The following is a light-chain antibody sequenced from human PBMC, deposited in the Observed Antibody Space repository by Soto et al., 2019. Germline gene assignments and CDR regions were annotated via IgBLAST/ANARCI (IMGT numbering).Light chain of an antibody. CDR2: RNN. CDR1: SSNIESNF. J-gene: IGLJ2*01. CDR3: TVWDDSLRGRL. Sequence: QSVLTHPPSASGTPGQRVTISCSGSSSNIESNFVYWYQQFPGTAPRLLIYRNNQRPSGVPDRFSGSKSGTSASLAISALRSEDEADYYCTVWDDSLRGRLFGGGTKVTVL. V-gene: IGLV1-47*01.